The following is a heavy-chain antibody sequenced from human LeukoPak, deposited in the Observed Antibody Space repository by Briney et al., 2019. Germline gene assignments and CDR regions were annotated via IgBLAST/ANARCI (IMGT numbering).Heavy chain of an antibody. J-gene: IGHJ4*02. CDR2: VSPPGGGT. V-gene: IGHV3-23*01. CDR1: GFSFSYHG. Sequence: GGTLRLSCVASGFSFSYHGMNWVRLAPGKGLEWVSGVSPPGGGTYYADSVKGRFTISRDDSRNTLSLQMNSLRVEDTAVYYCARDLAWGAFDYWGQGILVAASS. CDR3: ARDLAWGAFDY. D-gene: IGHD7-27*01.